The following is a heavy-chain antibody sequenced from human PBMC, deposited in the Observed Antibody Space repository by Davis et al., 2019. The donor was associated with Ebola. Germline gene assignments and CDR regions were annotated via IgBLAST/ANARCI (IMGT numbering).Heavy chain of an antibody. CDR1: GFTFSSYG. CDR2: IWYDGSNK. V-gene: IGHV3-33*01. CDR3: ARDSNPYYDFWSGYYDY. D-gene: IGHD3-3*01. Sequence: GGSLRLSCAASGFTFSSYGMHWVRQAPGKGLEWVAVIWYDGSNKYYADSVKGRFTISRDNSKNTLYLQMNSLRAEDTAVYYCARDSNPYYDFWSGYYDYWGQGTLVTVSS. J-gene: IGHJ4*02.